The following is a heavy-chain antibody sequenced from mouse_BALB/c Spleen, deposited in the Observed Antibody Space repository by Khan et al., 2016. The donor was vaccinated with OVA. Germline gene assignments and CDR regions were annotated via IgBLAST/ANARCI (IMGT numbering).Heavy chain of an antibody. D-gene: IGHD2-1*01. CDR1: GYTFTSYY. CDR2: INPNNGDS. V-gene: IGHV1S81*02. Sequence: QVQLQQSGAELVKPGTSVKISCKASGYTFTSYYMYWVKQRPGQGLEWIGGINPNNGDSNSNEKFKSKATLTVDKSSRTANMQLGILTSEDSAVYYCARSGYGNPFAYWGQGTLVTVSA. CDR3: ARSGYGNPFAY. J-gene: IGHJ3*01.